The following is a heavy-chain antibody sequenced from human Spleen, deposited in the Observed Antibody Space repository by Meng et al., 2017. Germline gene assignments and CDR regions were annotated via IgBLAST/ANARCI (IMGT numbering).Heavy chain of an antibody. J-gene: IGHJ4*02. V-gene: IGHV3-48*03. Sequence: GGSLRLSCAVSGFTFSSYEMNWVRQAPGKGLEWVSYISSSGSTIYYADSVKGRFTISRDNAQNSLNLHMNSLRAEDTAVYYCAREHYNWNDGYYFDYWGQGTLVTVSS. D-gene: IGHD1-20*01. CDR3: AREHYNWNDGYYFDY. CDR2: ISSSGSTI. CDR1: GFTFSSYE.